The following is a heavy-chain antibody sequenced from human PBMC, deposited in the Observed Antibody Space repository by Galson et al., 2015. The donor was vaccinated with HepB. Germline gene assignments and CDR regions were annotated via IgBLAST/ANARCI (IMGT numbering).Heavy chain of an antibody. V-gene: IGHV3-23*01. J-gene: IGHJ4*02. CDR3: AKGDYSSGWFFGY. CDR2: ISGSDGST. Sequence: SLRLSCAASGFTFSSNAMYWVRQAPGKGLEWVSAISGSDGSTYYAGSVKGRFTIPRDNSKNTLYLQMNSLRAEDTAVYYCAKGDYSSGWFFGYWGQGTLVTVSS. D-gene: IGHD6-19*01. CDR1: GFTFSSNA.